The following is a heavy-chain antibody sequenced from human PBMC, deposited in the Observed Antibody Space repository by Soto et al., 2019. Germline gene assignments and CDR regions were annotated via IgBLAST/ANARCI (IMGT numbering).Heavy chain of an antibody. CDR2: IWYDGSNK. CDR1: GFTFSSYG. CDR3: ARDFKAPPAD. Sequence: QVQLVESGGGVVQPGRSLRLSCAASGFTFSSYGMHWVRQAPGKGLEGVAVIWYDGSNKYYADSVKGRFTISRDNSKNTLYLQMNSLRAEDTAVYYCARDFKAPPADWGQGTMVTVSS. J-gene: IGHJ3*01. V-gene: IGHV3-33*01.